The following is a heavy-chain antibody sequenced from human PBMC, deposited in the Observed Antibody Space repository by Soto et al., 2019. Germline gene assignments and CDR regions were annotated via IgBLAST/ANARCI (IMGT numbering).Heavy chain of an antibody. J-gene: IGHJ4*02. CDR1: GFTFSSYS. CDR2: ISSSSSYI. D-gene: IGHD3-9*01. CDR3: AREGRGYYDILTGYDDY. V-gene: IGHV3-21*01. Sequence: GGSLRLSCAASGFTFSSYSMNWVRQAPGKGLEWVSSISSSSSYIYYADSVKGRFTISRDNAKNSLYLQMNSLRAEDTAVYYCAREGRGYYDILTGYDDYWGQGTLVTVSS.